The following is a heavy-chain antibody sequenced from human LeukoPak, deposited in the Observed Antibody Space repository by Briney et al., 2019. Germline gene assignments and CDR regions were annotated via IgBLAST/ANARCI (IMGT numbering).Heavy chain of an antibody. CDR3: AKDKHTYYYGSGSYYYGMDV. D-gene: IGHD3-10*01. Sequence: PGGSLRLSCAASGFTFNSYAMSWVRQAPGKGLEWVSALSAAGGSTHYADSVRGRFTISRDNSQNTMYLQMNSLRAEDTAVYYCAKDKHTYYYGSGSYYYGMDVWGKGTTVTVSS. V-gene: IGHV3-23*01. CDR2: LSAAGGST. J-gene: IGHJ6*04. CDR1: GFTFNSYA.